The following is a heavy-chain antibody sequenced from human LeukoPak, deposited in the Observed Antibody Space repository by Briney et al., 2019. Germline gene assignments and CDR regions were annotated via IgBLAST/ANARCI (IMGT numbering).Heavy chain of an antibody. J-gene: IGHJ6*03. V-gene: IGHV1-2*02. CDR3: ARGIAVAGNPYYYYYMDV. CDR1: GYTFTGYY. CDR2: INPNSGGT. Sequence: ASVKVSCKASGYTFTGYYMHWVRQAPGQGLEWMGWINPNSGGTNYAQKFQGRVTMNRDTSISTAYMELSRLRSDDTAVYYCARGIAVAGNPYYYYYMDVWGKGTTVTVSS. D-gene: IGHD6-19*01.